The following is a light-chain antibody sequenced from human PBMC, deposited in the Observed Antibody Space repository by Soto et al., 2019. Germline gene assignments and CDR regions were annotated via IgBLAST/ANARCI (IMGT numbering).Light chain of an antibody. Sequence: EIVLTQSPGTLSLSPGERATLSCRASQSVSSSYLAWYQQKPGQAPRLLMYGASSRDTGIPDRFSGSGSETDFTLTISRLEPEDFAVYYCQQYGSSPWTFGQGTKVEIK. CDR3: QQYGSSPWT. V-gene: IGKV3-20*01. CDR2: GAS. J-gene: IGKJ1*01. CDR1: QSVSSSY.